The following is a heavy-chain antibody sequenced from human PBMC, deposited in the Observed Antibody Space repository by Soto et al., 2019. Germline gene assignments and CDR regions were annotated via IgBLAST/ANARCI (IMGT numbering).Heavy chain of an antibody. V-gene: IGHV3-53*01. Sequence: EVQLVESGGGLIQPGGSLRLSCAASGFTVSKNYMSWVRQAPGQGLEWVLVIYSGGSTYYADSVKGRFTISRDNSKNPLYLQMNSLKAERTAVNYCAGVGRTNGVCYAASWGQGTLVTVSS. D-gene: IGHD2-8*01. CDR1: GFTVSKNY. CDR2: IYSGGST. CDR3: AGVGRTNGVCYAAS. J-gene: IGHJ5*02.